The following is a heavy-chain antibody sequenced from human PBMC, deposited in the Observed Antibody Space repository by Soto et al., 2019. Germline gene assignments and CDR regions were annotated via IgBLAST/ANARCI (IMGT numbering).Heavy chain of an antibody. J-gene: IGHJ3*02. D-gene: IGHD4-17*01. CDR1: GFAFTSSA. CDR2: IVVGSGNT. Sequence: SVKVSCKASGFAFTSSAVQWVRQARGQRLEWIGWIVVGSGNTNYAQKFQERVTITRDMSTSTAYMELSSLRSEDTAVYYCAADPATVTTAFDIWGQGTMVTVSS. V-gene: IGHV1-58*01. CDR3: AADPATVTTAFDI.